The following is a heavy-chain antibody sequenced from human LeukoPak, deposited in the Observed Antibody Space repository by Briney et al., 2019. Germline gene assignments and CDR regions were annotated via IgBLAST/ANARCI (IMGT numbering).Heavy chain of an antibody. J-gene: IGHJ4*02. CDR2: IYWDDDK. D-gene: IGHD3-22*01. CDR3: SHQTYCYDSSGYVDY. CDR1: GFSCITSGVG. Sequence: SGPTLVKPSQTLTLTFSFSGFSCITSGVGVGWIRQPPGKALEWLALIYWDDDKRYSPSLKSRLTITKDTSKNQVVLTMTNMDPVYTPTYHYSHQTYCYDSSGYVDYWGQGTLVTVSS. V-gene: IGHV2-5*02.